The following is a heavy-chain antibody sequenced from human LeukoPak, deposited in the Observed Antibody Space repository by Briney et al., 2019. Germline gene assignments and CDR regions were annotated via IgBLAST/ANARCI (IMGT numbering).Heavy chain of an antibody. V-gene: IGHV4-34*01. CDR3: ARGHPGLPSARRLFDLNLRAFDY. CDR2: INHSGST. J-gene: IGHJ4*02. D-gene: IGHD2-15*01. CDR1: GGSFSGYY. Sequence: SETLSLTCAVYGGSFSGYYWSWIRQPPGKGLEWIGEINHSGSTNYNPSLKSRVTISVDTSKNQFSLKLSSVTAADTAVYHCARGHPGLPSARRLFDLNLRAFDYWGQGTLVTVSS.